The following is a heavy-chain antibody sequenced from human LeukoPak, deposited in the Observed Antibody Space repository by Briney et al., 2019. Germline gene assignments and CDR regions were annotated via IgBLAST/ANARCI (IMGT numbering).Heavy chain of an antibody. J-gene: IGHJ4*02. V-gene: IGHV3-74*01. CDR3: ARGKFDFDY. CDR1: GFTFSSYW. CDR2: INTDGSRT. D-gene: IGHD3-16*01. Sequence: GGSLRLSCAASGFTFSSYWMHWVRQAPGKGLVWVSRINTDGSRTSYADSVKGRFTISRDNGKKTLYLQMNSLRADDTAVYYCARGKFDFDYWGQGTLVTVSS.